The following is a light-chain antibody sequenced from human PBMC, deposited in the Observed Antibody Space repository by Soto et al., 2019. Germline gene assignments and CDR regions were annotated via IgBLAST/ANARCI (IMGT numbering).Light chain of an antibody. Sequence: QSALTQPASVSGSPGQSLTISCTGTSNDVGTYDFVSWYQQHPGKAPKLLIYEANKRPSGVSSRFSSSKSGNTASLTISGLQAEDEADYYCCSYAGSSTYVFGTGTKLTVL. CDR2: EAN. CDR1: SNDVGTYDF. V-gene: IGLV2-23*01. J-gene: IGLJ1*01. CDR3: CSYAGSSTYV.